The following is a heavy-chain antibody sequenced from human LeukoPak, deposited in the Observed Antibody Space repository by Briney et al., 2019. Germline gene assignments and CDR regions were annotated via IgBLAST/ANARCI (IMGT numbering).Heavy chain of an antibody. CDR2: IFYSGTT. D-gene: IGHD4-17*01. CDR3: ARHEKSYGDFDY. V-gene: IGHV4-39*01. CDR1: GGSISNNNYY. J-gene: IGHJ4*02. Sequence: SETLSLTCTVSGGSISNNNYYWDWIRQPPGEGLEWIGSIFYSGTTYYNPSLKSRVTISVDTSKNQFSLKLTSVTAADTAVYYCARHEKSYGDFDYWGQGTLVTVSS.